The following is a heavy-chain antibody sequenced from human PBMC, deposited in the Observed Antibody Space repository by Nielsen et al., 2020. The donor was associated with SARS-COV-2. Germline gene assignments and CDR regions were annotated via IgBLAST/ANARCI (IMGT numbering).Heavy chain of an antibody. Sequence: SETLSLTCTVSGGSITSHNWWSWVHQPPGKGLEWIGEIYHGGSANYSPSLKSRVTISVDRSKNVFSLRLTSVTAADTGVYYCARLIGYSTTSDYWGQGTRVVVSS. J-gene: IGHJ4*02. V-gene: IGHV4-4*02. D-gene: IGHD5-24*01. CDR1: GGSITSHNW. CDR2: IYHGGSA. CDR3: ARLIGYSTTSDY.